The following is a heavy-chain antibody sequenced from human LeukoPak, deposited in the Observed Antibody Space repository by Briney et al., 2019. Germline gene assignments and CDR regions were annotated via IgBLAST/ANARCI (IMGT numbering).Heavy chain of an antibody. CDR3: ARAYDGSGNLDY. CDR2: IYPNRGGT. D-gene: IGHD3-22*01. V-gene: IGHV1-2*02. J-gene: IGHJ4*02. CDR1: GYTFTDYY. Sequence: GASVKVSCKGSGYTFTDYYMHWVRQAPGQGLEWMGWIYPNRGGTNYAQKFQGRVTMTRDTSINTAYMKLSRLRSDDTAVYYCARAYDGSGNLDYWGQGTLVTVSS.